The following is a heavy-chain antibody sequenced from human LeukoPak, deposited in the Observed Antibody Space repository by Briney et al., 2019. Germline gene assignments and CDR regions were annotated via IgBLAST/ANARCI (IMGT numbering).Heavy chain of an antibody. D-gene: IGHD2-2*01. CDR2: IIPIFGTA. CDR1: GGTFSSSYA. J-gene: IGHJ6*03. Sequence: SVKVSCKASGGTFSSSYAISWVRQALGQGLEWMGGIIPIFGTANSAQKFQGRVTITADESTSTAYMELSSLRSEDTAMYYCARDQWNSGVPVPPYYMDVWGKGTTVTVSS. CDR3: ARDQWNSGVPVPPYYMDV. V-gene: IGHV1-69*13.